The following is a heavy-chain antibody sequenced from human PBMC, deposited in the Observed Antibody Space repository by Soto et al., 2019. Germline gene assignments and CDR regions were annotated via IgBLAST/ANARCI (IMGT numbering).Heavy chain of an antibody. D-gene: IGHD3-16*01. CDR3: ARGGTTGGLDV. CDR2: TSYDGSDK. CDR1: GFTFRSYV. J-gene: IGHJ1*01. V-gene: IGHV3-30*19. Sequence: QVHLVESGGGVVQPGTSLRVSCVGSGFTFRSYVIHWVRQAPGKGLEWVALTSYDGSDKYYGDSVRGRFTISRDNSRNTVELQMDSVRLEDTALYYCARGGTTGGLDVWGQGTLVSVSS.